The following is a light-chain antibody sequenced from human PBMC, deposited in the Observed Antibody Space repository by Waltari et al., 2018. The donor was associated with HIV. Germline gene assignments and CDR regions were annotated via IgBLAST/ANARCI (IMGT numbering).Light chain of an antibody. CDR3: QFLDTYPH. CDR1: RVLSSY. CDR2: AAS. Sequence: IQLTQSPSFLSASVGDNVTSTCRASRVLSSYLAWHQQRPGKAPKRLIYAASTLQSGVPSSFSGSGSGTEYTLTISSLQPEDLATYCCQFLDTYPHFGGGTKVEVK. J-gene: IGKJ4*01. V-gene: IGKV1-9*01.